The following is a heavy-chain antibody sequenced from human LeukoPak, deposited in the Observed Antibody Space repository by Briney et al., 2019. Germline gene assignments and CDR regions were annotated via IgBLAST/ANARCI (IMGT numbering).Heavy chain of an antibody. V-gene: IGHV3-74*01. Sequence: GGSLRLSCAASRFTPSRYWMRWVRQAPGKGLVWVSRINSDGTYTSFADSVKGRFTISRDNAKNTLYVQMNSLRAEDTAVYFCERGGSGYSDYWGQGTLVTVSS. J-gene: IGHJ4*02. CDR2: INSDGTYT. CDR3: ERGGSGYSDY. CDR1: RFTPSRYW. D-gene: IGHD3-22*01.